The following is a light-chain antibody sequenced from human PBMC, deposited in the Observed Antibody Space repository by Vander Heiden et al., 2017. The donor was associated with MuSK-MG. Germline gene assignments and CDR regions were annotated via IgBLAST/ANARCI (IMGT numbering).Light chain of an antibody. Sequence: EVVMTQSPPTLSSPPGERATLSCAASHIVSSNLAWYQQKPGQAPRLLIYGASTRATGIPARFSGSGSGTELNLTISSLQSEDFEIYYCQQYDNGTLYTFGQGTKLEIK. J-gene: IGKJ2*01. V-gene: IGKV3-15*01. CDR1: HIVSSN. CDR3: QQYDNGTLYT. CDR2: GAS.